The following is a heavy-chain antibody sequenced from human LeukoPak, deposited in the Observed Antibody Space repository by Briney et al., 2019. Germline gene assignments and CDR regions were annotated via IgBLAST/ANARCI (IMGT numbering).Heavy chain of an antibody. D-gene: IGHD6-13*01. V-gene: IGHV4-4*07. Sequence: SETLSLTCTVSGGSISSYYWSWIRQPAGKGLEWIGRIYTSGSTNYNPSLKSRVTMSVDTSKNQFSLKLSSVTAADTAVYYCARDNSSWYEDYFDYWGQGTLVTVSS. CDR2: IYTSGST. CDR1: GGSISSYY. CDR3: ARDNSSWYEDYFDY. J-gene: IGHJ4*02.